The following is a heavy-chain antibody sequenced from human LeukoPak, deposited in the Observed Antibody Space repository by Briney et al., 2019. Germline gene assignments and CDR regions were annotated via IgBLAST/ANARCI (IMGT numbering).Heavy chain of an antibody. CDR2: ISYDGSNK. CDR1: GFTFSSYA. V-gene: IGHV3-30*04. D-gene: IGHD6-13*01. J-gene: IGHJ4*02. CDR3: ARDLGGQQLVEDCFDY. Sequence: GGSLRLSCAASGFTFSSYAMHWVRQAPGKGLEWVAVISYDGSNKYYADSVKGRFTISRDNSKNTLYLQMNSPRAEDTAVYYCARDLGGQQLVEDCFDYWGQGTLVTVSS.